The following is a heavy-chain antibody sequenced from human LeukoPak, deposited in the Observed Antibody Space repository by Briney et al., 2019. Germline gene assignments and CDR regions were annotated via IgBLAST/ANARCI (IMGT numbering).Heavy chain of an antibody. J-gene: IGHJ3*02. Sequence: ASVKVSCKASGYTFTGYYMHWVRQAPGQGLEWMGWINPNSGGTNYAQKFQGRVTMTRDTSISTAYMELSRLRSDDTAVYYCARDTPQRYCSSTSCPNDAFDIWGQGTMVTVSS. CDR3: ARDTPQRYCSSTSCPNDAFDI. D-gene: IGHD2-2*01. CDR1: GYTFTGYY. CDR2: INPNSGGT. V-gene: IGHV1-2*02.